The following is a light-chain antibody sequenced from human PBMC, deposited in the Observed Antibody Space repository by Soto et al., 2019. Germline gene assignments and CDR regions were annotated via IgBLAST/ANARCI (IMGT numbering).Light chain of an antibody. J-gene: IGKJ1*01. CDR2: AAS. CDR1: ESVSTY. Sequence: DIQMTQSPSSLSASVGDRVTITCRASESVSTYLNWYQQKPGKVPKVLIYAASSLQRGVPSRFSGSGSATDFTITIDSLQPEEFPTYYCQKSYATPRTYGQGTTVDIK. CDR3: QKSYATPRT. V-gene: IGKV1-39*01.